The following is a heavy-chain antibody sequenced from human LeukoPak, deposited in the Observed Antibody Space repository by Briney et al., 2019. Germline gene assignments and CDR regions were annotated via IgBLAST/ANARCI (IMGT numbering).Heavy chain of an antibody. Sequence: SETLSLTCTVSGGSISSYYWSWIRQPPGKGLEWIGYIYYSGSTNYNPSLKSRVTISVDTSKNQFSLKLSSVTAADTAVYYCARGDVLLWFGELSGSGRRIPPYYYYGMDVWGQGTTVTVSS. CDR3: ARGDVLLWFGELSGSGRRIPPYYYYGMDV. CDR2: IYYSGST. J-gene: IGHJ6*02. CDR1: GGSISSYY. D-gene: IGHD3-10*01. V-gene: IGHV4-59*01.